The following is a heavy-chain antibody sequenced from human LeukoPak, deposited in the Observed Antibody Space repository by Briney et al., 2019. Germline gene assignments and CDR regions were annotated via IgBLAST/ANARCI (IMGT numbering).Heavy chain of an antibody. CDR1: GFTFSSYA. CDR3: ARPPPLLRCFDWLFGFWYFDL. CDR2: ISGSGGST. J-gene: IGHJ2*01. D-gene: IGHD3-9*01. V-gene: IGHV3-23*01. Sequence: GGSLRPSCAASGFTFSSYAMSWVRQAPGKGLEWVSAISGSGGSTYYADSVKGRFTISRDNSENTLYLQMNSLGAEDTAVYYCARPPPLLRCFDWLFGFWYFDLWGRGTLVTVSS.